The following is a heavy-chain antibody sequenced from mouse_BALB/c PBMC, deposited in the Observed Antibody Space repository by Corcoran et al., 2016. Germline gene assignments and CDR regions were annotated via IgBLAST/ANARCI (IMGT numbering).Heavy chain of an antibody. Sequence: EVQLQQSGPELVKPGASVKMSCKASGYTFTDYYMNWMKQSLGKSLEWIGDVNPNNGDTNYDQKFKGKATLTVDKSSSTAYMQLNSLTSEDSAVYYCARDRDWYFDVWGAGTTVTVSS. D-gene: IGHD2-14*01. CDR1: GYTFTDYY. V-gene: IGHV1-26*01. CDR3: ARDRDWYFDV. J-gene: IGHJ1*01. CDR2: VNPNNGDT.